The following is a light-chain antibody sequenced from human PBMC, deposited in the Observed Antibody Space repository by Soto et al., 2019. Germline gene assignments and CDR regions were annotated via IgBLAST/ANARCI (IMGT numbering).Light chain of an antibody. CDR3: QQRSNWPPLT. Sequence: EIVLTQSPATLSMSPGERATLSCRASQSVGSYLAWYQQKPGQPPRLLIYDASNRATGIPARFSGSGSGTDFTLTISTREPEDFAVYYCQQRSNWPPLTFGGGTKVEIK. V-gene: IGKV3-11*01. CDR2: DAS. CDR1: QSVGSY. J-gene: IGKJ4*01.